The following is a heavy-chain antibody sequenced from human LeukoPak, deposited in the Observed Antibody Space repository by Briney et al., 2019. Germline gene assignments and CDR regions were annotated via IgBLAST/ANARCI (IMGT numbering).Heavy chain of an antibody. CDR1: GFTFSSYS. Sequence: GGSLRLSCAASGFTFSSYSMNWVRQAPGKGLEWASSISSSSSYIYYADSVKGRFIISRDNAKNSLYLQMNSLRAEDTAVYYCARDWTDTAMGVFDYWGQGTLVTVSS. J-gene: IGHJ4*02. CDR2: ISSSSSYI. CDR3: ARDWTDTAMGVFDY. D-gene: IGHD5-18*01. V-gene: IGHV3-21*06.